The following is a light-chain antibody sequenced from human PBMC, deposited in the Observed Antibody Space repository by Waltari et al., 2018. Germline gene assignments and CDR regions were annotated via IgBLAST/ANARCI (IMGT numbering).Light chain of an antibody. Sequence: DIQMTQSPSTLSESVGDRVPITCRASQSISSWLAWYQQKPGKAPKLLIYKASSLESGVPSRFSGSGSGTEFTLTISSLQPDDFATYYCQQYNSYSGTFGQGTKLEIK. CDR3: QQYNSYSGT. V-gene: IGKV1-5*03. CDR2: KAS. CDR1: QSISSW. J-gene: IGKJ2*01.